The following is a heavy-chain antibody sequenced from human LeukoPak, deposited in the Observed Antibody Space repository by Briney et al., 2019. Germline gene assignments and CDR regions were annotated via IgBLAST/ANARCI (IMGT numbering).Heavy chain of an antibody. V-gene: IGHV4-59*01. CDR2: IHSSGRT. CDR3: ARGISAISGENFDY. J-gene: IGHJ4*02. Sequence: SETLSLTCSVSGGSIDTYYWNWIRQPPGKGLEWIGYIHSSGRTKYNPSLQSRVTMSKDTSKNRNSLNLNFVTAADTAVYYCARGISAISGENFDYWGQGTLVTVSS. D-gene: IGHD3-3*02. CDR1: GGSIDTYY.